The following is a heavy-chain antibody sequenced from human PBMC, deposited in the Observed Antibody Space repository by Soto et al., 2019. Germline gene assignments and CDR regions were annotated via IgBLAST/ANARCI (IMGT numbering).Heavy chain of an antibody. Sequence: SETLSLTCTVSGGSISSGCYYWSWIRQHPGKGLEWIGYIYYSGITYYNPSLKSRVTISVDTSKNQFSLKLSSVTAADTAVYYCASPPTNLDYDDDTWFDPWGQGTLVTVSS. CDR2: IYYSGIT. V-gene: IGHV4-31*03. D-gene: IGHD4-17*01. CDR3: ASPPTNLDYDDDTWFDP. CDR1: GGSISSGCYY. J-gene: IGHJ5*02.